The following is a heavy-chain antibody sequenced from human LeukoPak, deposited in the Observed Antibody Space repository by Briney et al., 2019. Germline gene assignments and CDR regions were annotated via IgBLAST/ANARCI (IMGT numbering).Heavy chain of an antibody. D-gene: IGHD3-16*02. CDR2: IGPTGRTT. J-gene: IGHJ4*02. V-gene: IGHV3-48*02. CDR3: ARDGGGGFTFEGVIDY. Sequence: GGSLRLSCAASGFTFNTYGMNWVRQAPGKGLEWVSYIGPTGRTTYYADSVKGRFTISRDNGKTSLYLQMNSLRDEDTAVYYCARDGGGGFTFEGVIDYWGQGTLVTVSS. CDR1: GFTFNTYG.